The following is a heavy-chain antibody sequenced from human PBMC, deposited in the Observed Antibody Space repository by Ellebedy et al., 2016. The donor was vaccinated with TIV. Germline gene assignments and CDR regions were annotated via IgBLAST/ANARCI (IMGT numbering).Heavy chain of an antibody. CDR2: IHHSGNS. CDR3: ARDLGRYGMDV. Sequence: MPLETLSLTCSVSGGSINNYYWAWIRQPPGQGLEWIGDIHHSGNSLIHPSLKSRVTLSLDTSKRQFSLNLRSVTVADTATYYCARDLGRYGMDVWGQGTTVTVSS. J-gene: IGHJ6*02. V-gene: IGHV4-59*01. CDR1: GGSINNYY.